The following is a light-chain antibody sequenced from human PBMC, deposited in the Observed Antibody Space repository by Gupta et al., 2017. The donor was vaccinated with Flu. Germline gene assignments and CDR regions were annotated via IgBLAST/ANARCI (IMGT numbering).Light chain of an antibody. CDR3: HQDNTTPWT. CDR1: QSGVYSSNNKNY. CDR2: WAS. J-gene: IGKJ1*01. Sequence: SLGERATINCKSSQSGVYSSNNKNYLAWYQHKAGQPPRLLIYWASTRESGVPDRFSGSGSGTDFTLTISSRQAEDVAVYYCHQDNTTPWTFGQGTKVEIK. V-gene: IGKV4-1*01.